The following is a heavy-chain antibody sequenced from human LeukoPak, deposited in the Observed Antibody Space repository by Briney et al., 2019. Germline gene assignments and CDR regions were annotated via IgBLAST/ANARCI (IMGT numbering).Heavy chain of an antibody. J-gene: IGHJ6*03. D-gene: IGHD3-9*01. CDR1: GFTFSSYG. V-gene: IGHV3-33*05. CDR2: ISYDGSNK. CDR3: ARVSWGYDILTGYYYYMDV. Sequence: GGSLRLSCAASGFTFSSYGMHWVRQAPGKGLEWVAVISYDGSNKYYADSVKGRFTISRDNSKNTLYLQMNSLRAEDTAVYYCARVSWGYDILTGYYYYMDVWGKGTTVTISS.